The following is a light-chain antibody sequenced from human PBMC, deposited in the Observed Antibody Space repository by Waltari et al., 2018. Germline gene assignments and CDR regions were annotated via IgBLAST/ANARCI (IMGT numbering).Light chain of an antibody. CDR3: SSYTSSSSRV. V-gene: IGLV2-14*01. J-gene: IGLJ2*01. CDR1: SSDVGGYNY. Sequence: QSALTQPASVSGSPGQSLTLSCTGTSSDVGGYNYVSWYQQHPGKAPKLMIYEVSNRPSGVSKRFSGSKSGNTASLTISGLQAEDEADYYCSSYTSSSSRVFGGGTKLTVL. CDR2: EVS.